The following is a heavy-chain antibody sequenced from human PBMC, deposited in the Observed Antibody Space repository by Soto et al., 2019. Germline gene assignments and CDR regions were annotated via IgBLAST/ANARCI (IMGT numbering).Heavy chain of an antibody. J-gene: IGHJ4*02. CDR2: IFYGGHT. Sequence: SETLSLTCDVSGDFLTTYYWNWIRQSPGKGLEWIGYIFYGGHTNYNPSLRGRATISVDTSTNQFSLKLSSVTAADTAVYYCARSPQYSSGWNGGFDYWGQGTLVTVSS. CDR3: ARSPQYSSGWNGGFDY. CDR1: GDFLTTYY. V-gene: IGHV4-59*01. D-gene: IGHD6-19*01.